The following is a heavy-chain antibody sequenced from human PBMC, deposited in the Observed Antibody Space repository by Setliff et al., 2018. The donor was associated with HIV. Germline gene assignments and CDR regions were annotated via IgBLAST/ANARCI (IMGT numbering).Heavy chain of an antibody. Sequence: GGSLRLSCVASGFTFNNYAMNWVRQAPGKGLEWVSGISGSARSTYYADSVKGRFTISRDNSKNTLNLQMNSLRAVDSAIYFCAKDLYSNPYYFDNWGQGTLVTVSS. J-gene: IGHJ4*02. CDR2: ISGSARST. CDR3: AKDLYSNPYYFDN. V-gene: IGHV3-23*01. D-gene: IGHD4-4*01. CDR1: GFTFNNYA.